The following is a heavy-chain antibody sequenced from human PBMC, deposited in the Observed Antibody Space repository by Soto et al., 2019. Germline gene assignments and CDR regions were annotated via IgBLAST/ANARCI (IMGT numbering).Heavy chain of an antibody. Sequence: QVQLQESGPGLVKPSETLSLTCTVSGGSISSYYWSWIRQPPGKGLEWIGYIYYSGSTNYNPSLKSRVTISVDTSKNQFSLKLSSVTAADTAVYYCARHGRCSGGSCYYYYYYYMDVWGKGTTVTVSS. J-gene: IGHJ6*03. CDR1: GGSISSYY. V-gene: IGHV4-59*08. CDR2: IYYSGST. D-gene: IGHD2-15*01. CDR3: ARHGRCSGGSCYYYYYYYMDV.